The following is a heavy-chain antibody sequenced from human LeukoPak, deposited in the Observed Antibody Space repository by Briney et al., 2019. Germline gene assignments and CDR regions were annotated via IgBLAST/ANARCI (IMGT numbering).Heavy chain of an antibody. Sequence: SETLSLTCTVSGGSISSSSYYWGWIRQPPGKGLEWIGSIYSSGSTSYNPSLKSRVTVSVDTSKEQLSLKLSSVTAADTAVYYCARGPDDAFDLWGQGTMVTVSS. CDR2: IYSSGST. J-gene: IGHJ3*01. V-gene: IGHV4-39*07. CDR3: ARGPDDAFDL. CDR1: GGSISSSSYY.